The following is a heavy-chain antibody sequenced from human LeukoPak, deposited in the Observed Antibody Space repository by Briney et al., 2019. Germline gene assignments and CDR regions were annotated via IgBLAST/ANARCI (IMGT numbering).Heavy chain of an antibody. J-gene: IGHJ4*02. Sequence: GRSLRLSCAASGFTFSTYGMHWVRQAPGKGLEWEAVISYDGSNRYYADSVKGRFTISRDNSKNTLYLQMNSLRAEDTAVYYCARDTSDGSGSYYNGYWGQGTLVTVSS. CDR2: ISYDGSNR. CDR1: GFTFSTYG. CDR3: ARDTSDGSGSYYNGY. V-gene: IGHV3-30*03. D-gene: IGHD3-10*01.